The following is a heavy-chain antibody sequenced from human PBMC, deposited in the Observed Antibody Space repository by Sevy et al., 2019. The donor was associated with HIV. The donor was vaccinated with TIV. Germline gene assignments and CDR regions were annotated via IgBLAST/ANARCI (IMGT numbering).Heavy chain of an antibody. Sequence: GGSLRLSCTASGFTFDDYTMSWFRQAPGKGLERVGFIRSKAYGGKTEYAASVKGRFTISRDDSKSIAFLQMNSLKTEDTAVYYCTRDLGYYDSSRMYDYWRQGTLVTVSS. V-gene: IGHV3-49*03. CDR1: GFTFDDYT. CDR3: TRDLGYYDSSRMYDY. CDR2: IRSKAYGGKT. J-gene: IGHJ4*02. D-gene: IGHD3-22*01.